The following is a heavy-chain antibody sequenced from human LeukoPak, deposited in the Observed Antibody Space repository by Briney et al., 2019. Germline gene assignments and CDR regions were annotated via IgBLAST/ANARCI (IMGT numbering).Heavy chain of an antibody. CDR3: ATVAGRRWENDAFDI. D-gene: IGHD6-19*01. CDR2: FDPEDGET. Sequence: ASVKVSCKVSGYTLTELSMHWVRQAPGKGLEWMGGFDPEDGETIYAQKSQGRVTMTEDTSTDTAYMELSSLRSEDTAVYYCATVAGRRWENDAFDIWGQGTMVTVSS. J-gene: IGHJ3*02. V-gene: IGHV1-24*01. CDR1: GYTLTELS.